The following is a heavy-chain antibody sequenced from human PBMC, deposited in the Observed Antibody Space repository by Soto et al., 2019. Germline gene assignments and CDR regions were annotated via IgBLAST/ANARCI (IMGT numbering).Heavy chain of an antibody. CDR2: IYKSATT. J-gene: IGHJ5*01. CDR3: ARGRYFLTGSCLPNWFDS. Sequence: SETLSLTCSVSRDSLSNLAYFWAWIRQPPGQALEYIGYIYKSATTYYNPSFESRVAISVDTSKSQFSLNVTSVTAADTAVYFCARGRYFLTGSCLPNWFDSWGQGAPVTVSS. CDR1: RDSLSNLAYF. V-gene: IGHV4-30-4*01. D-gene: IGHD7-27*01.